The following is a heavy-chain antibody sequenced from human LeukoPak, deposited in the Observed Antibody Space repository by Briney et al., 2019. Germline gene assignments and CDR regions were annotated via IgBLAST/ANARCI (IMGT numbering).Heavy chain of an antibody. J-gene: IGHJ3*02. Sequence: ASVKASCKASGYTFTAYYVHWVRQAPGQGLEWLGWINPNSGDTNYAQRFQGRVTMTRDPSISTVYMDLTRLISDDTAVYYCARVQGYDDDSFVGFSSPDDAFAIWGQGTLVTVSS. CDR1: GYTFTAYY. V-gene: IGHV1-2*02. CDR3: ARVQGYDDDSFVGFSSPDDAFAI. CDR2: INPNSGDT. D-gene: IGHD3-3*01.